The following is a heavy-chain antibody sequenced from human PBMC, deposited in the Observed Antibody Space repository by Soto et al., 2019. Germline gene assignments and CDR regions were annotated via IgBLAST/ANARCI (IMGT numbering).Heavy chain of an antibody. CDR1: GYTFTTYW. CDR3: ARDPASAYSSSSFDY. Sequence: ASVKGCCKSSGYTFTTYWINWVKQAPGQGLEWMGWISAYDGSTNYAQKLQGRVSMTTDSSTSTAYMDLRSLRSDDTAVYYCARDPASAYSSSSFDYWGQETLVTVCS. J-gene: IGHJ4*02. V-gene: IGHV1-18*04. D-gene: IGHD6-6*01. CDR2: ISAYDGST.